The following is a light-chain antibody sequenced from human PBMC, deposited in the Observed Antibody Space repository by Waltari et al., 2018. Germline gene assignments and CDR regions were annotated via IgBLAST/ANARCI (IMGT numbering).Light chain of an antibody. V-gene: IGLV2-14*03. CDR2: DVS. J-gene: IGLJ2*01. CDR3: TSYVSSSTAV. Sequence: QSALTQPASVSGSPGQSITISCTGISSDVGGYNSVSWYIYVSWYQQHPGKAPKLMIYDVSKRPSGVSNRFSGSKSDNTASLTISGLQAEDEADYYCTSYVSSSTAVFGGGTKVTVL. CDR1: SSDVGGYNS.